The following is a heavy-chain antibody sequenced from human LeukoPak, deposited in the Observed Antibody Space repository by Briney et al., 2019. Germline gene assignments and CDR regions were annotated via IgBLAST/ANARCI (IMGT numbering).Heavy chain of an antibody. CDR3: ARHAAHRITIFGVGFYYYGMDV. Sequence: PSETLSLTCTVSGGSISSYYWGWIRQPPGKGLEWIGRIYYSGSTYYNPSLKSRVTISVDTSKNQFSLKLSSVTAADTAVYYCARHAAHRITIFGVGFYYYGMDVWGQGTTVTLSS. J-gene: IGHJ6*02. CDR1: GGSISSYY. D-gene: IGHD3-3*01. CDR2: IYYSGST. V-gene: IGHV4-39*01.